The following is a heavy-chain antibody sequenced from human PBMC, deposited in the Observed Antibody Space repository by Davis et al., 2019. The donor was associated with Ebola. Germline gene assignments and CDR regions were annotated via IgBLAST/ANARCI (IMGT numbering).Heavy chain of an antibody. CDR1: GGTFSTYA. CDR3: ARDRSLTARNRDYYYYGMDV. D-gene: IGHD6-6*01. J-gene: IGHJ6*02. Sequence: SVKVSCKASGGTFSTYAITWLRQAPGQGLEWMGGIISIFGSPNYAQKFQGRVTITRDTSASTAYMELSSLRSEDTAVYYCARDRSLTARNRDYYYYGMDVWGQGTTVTVSS. V-gene: IGHV1-69*05. CDR2: IISIFGSP.